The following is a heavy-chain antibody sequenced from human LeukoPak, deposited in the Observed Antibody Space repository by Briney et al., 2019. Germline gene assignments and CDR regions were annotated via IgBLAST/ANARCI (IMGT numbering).Heavy chain of an antibody. J-gene: IGHJ4*02. CDR1: GYTFTSYD. CDR2: MNPNSGNT. D-gene: IGHD3-10*01. Sequence: GASVKVSCKASGYTFTSYDINWVRQATGQGLEWMGWMNPNSGNTGYAQKFQGRVTMTRNTSISTAYMELSSLRSEDTAVYYCARGHRYYYGSGSYSIDYWGQETLVTVSS. CDR3: ARGHRYYYGSGSYSIDY. V-gene: IGHV1-8*01.